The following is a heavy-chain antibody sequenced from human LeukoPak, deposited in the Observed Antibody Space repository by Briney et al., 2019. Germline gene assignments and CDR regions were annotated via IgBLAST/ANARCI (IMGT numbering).Heavy chain of an antibody. CDR1: GFTVSSNY. Sequence: GGSLRLSCAASGFTVSSNYMSWVRQAPGKGLEWVSVIYSGGSTYYADSVKGRFTISRDNSKNTLYLQMNSLRAEDTAVYYCARDLSPAYFLHWGQGTLVTVSS. V-gene: IGHV3-53*05. CDR3: ARDLSPAYFLH. J-gene: IGHJ1*01. D-gene: IGHD2/OR15-2a*01. CDR2: IYSGGST.